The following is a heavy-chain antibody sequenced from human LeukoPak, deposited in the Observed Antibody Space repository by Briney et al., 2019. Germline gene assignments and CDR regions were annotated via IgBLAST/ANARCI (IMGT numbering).Heavy chain of an antibody. D-gene: IGHD3-10*01. J-gene: IGHJ4*02. CDR1: GFTFSSYA. CDR2: ISGSGGST. V-gene: IGHV3-23*01. CDR3: AKDHGYYGSGSYYDY. Sequence: PRGSLRLSCAASGFTFSSYAMSWVRQAPGKGLEWVSAISGSGGSTYYADSVKGRFTISRDNSKNTLYLQMNSLRAEDTAVYYCAKDHGYYGSGSYYDYWGQGTLVTVSS.